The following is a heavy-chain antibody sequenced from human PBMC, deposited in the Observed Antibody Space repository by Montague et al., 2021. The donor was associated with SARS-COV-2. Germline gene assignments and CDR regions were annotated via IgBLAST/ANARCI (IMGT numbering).Heavy chain of an antibody. Sequence: VKPTQTLTLTCTVSGLSLSTSGVGVGWIRQPPGKSLEWLSLIXXXXDXRYSPSLKSRLTITKDTSNNQVVLTMTNMDPVDTATYYCAHFGYYYYYGMDVWGQGTTVTVSS. D-gene: IGHD3-16*01. CDR1: GLSLSTSGVG. J-gene: IGHJ6*02. V-gene: IGHV2-5*02. CDR2: IXXXXDX. CDR3: AHFGYYYYYGMDV.